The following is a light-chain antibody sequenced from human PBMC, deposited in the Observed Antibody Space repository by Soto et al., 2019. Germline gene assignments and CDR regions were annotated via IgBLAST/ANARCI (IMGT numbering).Light chain of an antibody. V-gene: IGKV3-20*01. CDR3: QNYGSSVTWT. CDR2: AAS. CDR1: QSVTSNY. Sequence: EVVLTQSPGTVSLSPGERATLSCRASQSVTSNYLAWYQQKPGQAPSLLIYAASSRATGIPDRFSGSGSGTDFTISISRLESEDFEMYYYQNYGSSVTWTFGQGTKVEIK. J-gene: IGKJ1*01.